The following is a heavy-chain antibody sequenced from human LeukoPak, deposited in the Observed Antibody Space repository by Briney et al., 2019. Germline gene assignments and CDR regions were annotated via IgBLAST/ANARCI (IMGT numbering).Heavy chain of an antibody. D-gene: IGHD5-12*01. Sequence: GGSLRLSCSASGFTFSRFGMHWVRQAPGQGLEWVAFILYDGSKKYYADSVKGRFTISRDNSKNTLSLQMNSLRGEDTALYYWAKGSAYEPKYYYYNMDVWGKGTRVTISS. CDR1: GFTFSRFG. V-gene: IGHV3-30*02. J-gene: IGHJ6*03. CDR2: ILYDGSKK. CDR3: AKGSAYEPKYYYYNMDV.